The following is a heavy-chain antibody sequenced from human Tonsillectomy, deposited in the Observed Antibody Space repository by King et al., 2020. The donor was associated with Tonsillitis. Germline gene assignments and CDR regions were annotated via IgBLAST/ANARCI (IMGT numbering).Heavy chain of an antibody. CDR1: GYSFTSYW. Sequence: QLVQSGAEVKKPGESLKLSCKGSGYSFTSYWIGWVRQMPGKGLEWMGIIYPGDSDTRYSPSFQGQVTISADKSISTAYLQWSSLKASDTAMYYCARRARYCSSTSCYTGGWFDPWGQGTLVTVSS. CDR2: IYPGDSDT. V-gene: IGHV5-51*03. J-gene: IGHJ5*02. CDR3: ARRARYCSSTSCYTGGWFDP. D-gene: IGHD2-2*01.